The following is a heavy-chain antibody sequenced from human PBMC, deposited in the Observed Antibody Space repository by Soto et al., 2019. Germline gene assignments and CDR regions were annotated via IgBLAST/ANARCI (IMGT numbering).Heavy chain of an antibody. V-gene: IGHV4-34*01. CDR2: INHSGST. J-gene: IGHJ6*02. CDR1: GGSFSGYY. D-gene: IGHD1-26*01. Sequence: ETLSLTCAFYGGSFSGYYWSWIRQPPGKGLEWIGEINHSGSTNYNPSLKSRVTISVDTSKNQFSLKLSSVTAADTAVYYCARGLGGSYYYYYYGMDVWGQGTTVTVSS. CDR3: ARGLGGSYYYYYYGMDV.